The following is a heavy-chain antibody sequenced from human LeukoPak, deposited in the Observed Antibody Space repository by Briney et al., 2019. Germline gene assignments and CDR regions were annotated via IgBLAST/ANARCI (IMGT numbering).Heavy chain of an antibody. V-gene: IGHV1-2*02. CDR2: INPNSGGT. CDR1: AYTFTGYY. D-gene: IGHD5-18*01. J-gene: IGHJ4*02. Sequence: ASVKVSCKASAYTFTGYYIHWVRQAPGQGLEWMGWINPNSGGTNYAQKFQGRVTMTRDTSISTAYMELSRLRSDDTAVYYCARDWPARGYSYDYYFDYWGQGTLVTVSS. CDR3: ARDWPARGYSYDYYFDY.